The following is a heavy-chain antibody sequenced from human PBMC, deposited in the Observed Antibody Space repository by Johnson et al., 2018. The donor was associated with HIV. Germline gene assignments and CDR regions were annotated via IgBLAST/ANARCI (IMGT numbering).Heavy chain of an antibody. J-gene: IGHJ3*02. CDR2: IKEDGTEK. D-gene: IGHD3-10*01. V-gene: IGHV3-7*05. CDR3: ARAAQWWSMVRGAMVSSADAFDI. Sequence: VQLVESGGGLVQPGGSLRLSCAASGFIFSSYWMSWVRQAPGRGLEWVANIKEDGTEKYYVDSVNGRFTISRDNAKTSLYLQMNSVRAEDTAVYYCARAAQWWSMVRGAMVSSADAFDIWGQGTMVTVSS. CDR1: GFIFSSYW.